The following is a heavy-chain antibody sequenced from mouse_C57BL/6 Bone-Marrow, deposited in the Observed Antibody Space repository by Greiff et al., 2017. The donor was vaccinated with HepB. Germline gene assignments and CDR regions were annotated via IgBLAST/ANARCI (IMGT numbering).Heavy chain of an antibody. J-gene: IGHJ3*01. CDR3: ARSYGSSYRFAY. D-gene: IGHD1-1*01. CDR1: GYTFTSYW. V-gene: IGHV1-55*01. CDR2: IYPGSGST. Sequence: QVQLQQPGAELVKPGASVKMSCKASGYTFTSYWITWVKQRPGQGLEWIGDIYPGSGSTNYNEKFKSKATLTVDTSSSTAYMQLISLTSEDSAVYYCARSYGSSYRFAYWGQGTLVTVSA.